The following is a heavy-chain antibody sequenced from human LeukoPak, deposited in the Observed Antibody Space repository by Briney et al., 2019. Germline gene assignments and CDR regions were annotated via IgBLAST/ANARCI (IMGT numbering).Heavy chain of an antibody. V-gene: IGHV3-7*01. J-gene: IGHJ4*02. D-gene: IGHD2-2*02. Sequence: GGSLRLSCAASGFTFSSYWMSWVRQAPGKGLEWVANIKQDGSEKYYVDSVKGRFTISRDNAKNSLYLQMNSLRAEDTAVYYCARDVNSVVVPAAIVDYWGQGTLVTVSS. CDR1: GFTFSSYW. CDR3: ARDVNSVVVPAAIVDY. CDR2: IKQDGSEK.